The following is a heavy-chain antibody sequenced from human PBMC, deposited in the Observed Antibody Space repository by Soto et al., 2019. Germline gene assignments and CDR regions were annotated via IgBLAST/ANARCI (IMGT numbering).Heavy chain of an antibody. D-gene: IGHD6-6*01. Sequence: SETLSLTCTVSGGSISSGGYYWSWIRQHPGKGLEWIGYIYYSGSTYYNPSLKSRVTISVDTAKNQFSLKLSSVTAADPAVYYCARGSSSNYYYYYYMDVWGKGTTVTVSS. CDR2: IYYSGST. CDR1: GGSISSGGYY. J-gene: IGHJ6*03. CDR3: ARGSSSNYYYYYYMDV. V-gene: IGHV4-31*03.